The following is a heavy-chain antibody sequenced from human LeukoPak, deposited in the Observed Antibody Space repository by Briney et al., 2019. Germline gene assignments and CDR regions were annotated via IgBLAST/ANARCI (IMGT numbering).Heavy chain of an antibody. J-gene: IGHJ4*02. CDR3: ARDLWYGAGAGTGVEDY. CDR2: IIPIFGTA. D-gene: IGHD6-13*01. CDR1: VGTFSSYA. V-gene: IGHV1-69*13. Sequence: ASVKVSCKSSVGTFSSYAISWVRQAPGQGREWMGGIIPIFGTANYAQKLQGRVTITADESTSTAYMELSSLRSEDTAVYYCARDLWYGAGAGTGVEDYWGQGTLVTVSS.